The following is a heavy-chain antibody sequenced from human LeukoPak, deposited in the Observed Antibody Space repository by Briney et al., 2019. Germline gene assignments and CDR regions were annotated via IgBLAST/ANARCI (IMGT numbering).Heavy chain of an antibody. D-gene: IGHD6-13*01. V-gene: IGHV1-18*01. Sequence: ASVKVSCKASGYTFTSYGISWVRQAPGQGLEWMGWISGYNGNTNYAQKFQGRVTMTTDTSTSTAYMELRSLRSDYTAVYYCARYLIAATGSVDYFDYWGRGTLVTVSS. CDR2: ISGYNGNT. CDR1: GYTFTSYG. CDR3: ARYLIAATGSVDYFDY. J-gene: IGHJ4*02.